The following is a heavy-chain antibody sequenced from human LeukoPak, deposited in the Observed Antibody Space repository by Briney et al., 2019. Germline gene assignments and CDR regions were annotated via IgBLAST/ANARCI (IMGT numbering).Heavy chain of an antibody. D-gene: IGHD1-26*01. J-gene: IGHJ3*02. CDR2: IYYSGSI. CDR3: ATPYSGGYHGLDI. V-gene: IGHV4-34*01. Sequence: SETLSLTCAVYGGSFSGYYWSRIRQPPGKGLEWIGSIYYSGSIYYNPSLRSRVTISVDTSRNQFSLKLSSVTAADTAVYYCATPYSGGYHGLDIWGQGTMITVSS. CDR1: GGSFSGYY.